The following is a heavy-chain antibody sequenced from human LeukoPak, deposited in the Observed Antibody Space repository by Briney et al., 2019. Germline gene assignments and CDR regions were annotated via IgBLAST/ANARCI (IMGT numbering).Heavy chain of an antibody. D-gene: IGHD4-17*01. CDR2: IYYSGST. Sequence: SETLSLTCTVSGGSISSYYWSWIRQPPGKGREGIGYIYYSGSTNYNPSLKSRVTISVDTSKNQFSLKLSSVTAADTAVYYCARYYGDYVGLIDYWGQGTLVTVSS. J-gene: IGHJ4*02. V-gene: IGHV4-59*01. CDR1: GGSISSYY. CDR3: ARYYGDYVGLIDY.